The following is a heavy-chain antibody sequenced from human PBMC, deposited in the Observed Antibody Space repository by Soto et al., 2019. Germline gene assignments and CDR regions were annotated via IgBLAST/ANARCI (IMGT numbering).Heavy chain of an antibody. J-gene: IGHJ4*02. CDR1: GYTFTGYY. D-gene: IGHD6-19*01. CDR2: INPNSGGT. CDR3: ARAYQYSSGWYYFDY. V-gene: IGHV1-2*04. Sequence: ASVQVSCKASGYTFTGYYMHWVRQAPGQGLEWMGWINPNSGGTNYAQKFQGWVTMTRDTSVSTAYMELSRLRSDDTAVYYCARAYQYSSGWYYFDYWGQGXLVTVYS.